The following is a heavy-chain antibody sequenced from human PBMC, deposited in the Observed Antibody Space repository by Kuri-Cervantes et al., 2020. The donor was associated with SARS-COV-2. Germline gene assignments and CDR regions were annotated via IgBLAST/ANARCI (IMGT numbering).Heavy chain of an antibody. J-gene: IGHJ4*02. CDR2: ISWNSGSI. CDR1: GFTFDDYA. V-gene: IGHV3-9*01. D-gene: IGHD2-21*02. Sequence: SLKISCAASGFTFDDYAMHWVRQAPGKGLEWVSGISWNSGSIGYADSVKGRFTISRDNAKNSLYLQMNSLRAEDTALYYCAKALCGGDCYSGYYFDYWGQGTLVTVSS. CDR3: AKALCGGDCYSGYYFDY.